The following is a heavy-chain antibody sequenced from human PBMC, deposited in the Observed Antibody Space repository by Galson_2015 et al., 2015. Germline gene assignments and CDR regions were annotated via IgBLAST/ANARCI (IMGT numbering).Heavy chain of an antibody. J-gene: IGHJ4*02. Sequence: SLRLSCAASGFTFSSYSMNWVRQAPGKGLEWVSYISSSSSTMYYADSVKGRFTISRDNAKSSLYLQMNSLRDVDTAVYYCARDGYSGYDLNGFDYWGQGTLVTVSS. V-gene: IGHV3-48*02. CDR3: ARDGYSGYDLNGFDY. CDR1: GFTFSSYS. D-gene: IGHD5-12*01. CDR2: ISSSSSTM.